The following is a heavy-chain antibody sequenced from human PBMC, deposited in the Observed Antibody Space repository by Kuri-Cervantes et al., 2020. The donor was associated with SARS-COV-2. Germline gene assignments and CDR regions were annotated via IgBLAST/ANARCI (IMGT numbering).Heavy chain of an antibody. CDR3: ARDSVRYYYDSSGYYPPRDYYYYGMDV. CDR1: GFTFSSYS. D-gene: IGHD3-22*01. CDR2: ISSSSSTI. J-gene: IGHJ6*02. V-gene: IGHV3-48*01. Sequence: GESLKISCAASGFTFSSYSKNWVRQAPGKGLEWVSCISSSSSTIYYADSVKGRFTISRDNAKNSLYLQMNSLRAEDTAVYYCARDSVRYYYDSSGYYPPRDYYYYGMDVWGQGTTVTVSS.